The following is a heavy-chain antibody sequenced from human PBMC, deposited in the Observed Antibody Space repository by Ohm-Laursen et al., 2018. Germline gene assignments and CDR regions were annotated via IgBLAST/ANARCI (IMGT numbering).Heavy chain of an antibody. CDR3: ARIESDSGGYWYFGMDV. Sequence: SETLSLTCTVSGASISSEYWTWIRQPPGKGLEWIGYIYYRGTTNYNPSLKSRVTISVDTPKNQFSLKLSSVTAADTALYYCARIESDSGGYWYFGMDVWGQGTTVTVSS. J-gene: IGHJ6*02. CDR2: IYYRGTT. D-gene: IGHD3-22*01. V-gene: IGHV4-59*01. CDR1: GASISSEY.